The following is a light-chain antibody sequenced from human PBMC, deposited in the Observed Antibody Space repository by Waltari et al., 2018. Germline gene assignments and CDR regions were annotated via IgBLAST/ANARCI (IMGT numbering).Light chain of an antibody. CDR3: QQYNSYSYT. CDR1: KSISSW. J-gene: IGKJ2*01. Sequence: DIQMTQSPSTLSASVGDRVTITCRASKSISSWLAWYQQKPGKAPKLLIYKASSLESGVPSRFSGSGSGTEFTLTISSLQPDDFATYYCQQYNSYSYTFGQGTNLEIK. CDR2: KAS. V-gene: IGKV1-5*03.